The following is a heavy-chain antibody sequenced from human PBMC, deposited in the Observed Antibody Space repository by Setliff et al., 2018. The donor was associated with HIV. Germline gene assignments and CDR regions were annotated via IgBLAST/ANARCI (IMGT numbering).Heavy chain of an antibody. CDR3: ARARLQGIVTAVGPRDNCLDP. CDR2: ISAYTGHT. D-gene: IGHD1-26*01. CDR1: GYSFINYG. Sequence: ASVKVSCKASGYSFINYGISWVRQAPGQGPEWMGWISAYTGHTDYAPRLLGRVTMTTDTSTSTAFMELRSLTSDDTAVYYCARARLQGIVTAVGPRDNCLDPWGQGTRVTVSS. V-gene: IGHV1-18*01. J-gene: IGHJ5*02.